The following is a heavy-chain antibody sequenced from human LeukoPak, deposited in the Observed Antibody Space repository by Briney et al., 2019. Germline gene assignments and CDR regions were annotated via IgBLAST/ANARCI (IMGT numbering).Heavy chain of an antibody. D-gene: IGHD6-6*01. V-gene: IGHV1-2*02. CDR2: INPNSGGT. CDR3: ASSSIAARFRFDY. J-gene: IGHJ4*02. Sequence: ASVKVSCKASGYTSTGYYMHWVRQAPGQGLEWMGWINPNSGGTNYAQKFQGRVTMTRDTSISTAYMELSRLRSDDTAVYYCASSSIAARFRFDYWGQGTLVTVSS. CDR1: GYTSTGYY.